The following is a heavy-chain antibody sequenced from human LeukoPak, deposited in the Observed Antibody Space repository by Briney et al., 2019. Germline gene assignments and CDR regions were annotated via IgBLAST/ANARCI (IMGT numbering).Heavy chain of an antibody. CDR3: AREGWFGESYFDY. D-gene: IGHD3-10*01. CDR1: GGSMSSNTYY. Sequence: SETLSLTCTVSGGSMSSNTYYWSWIRQPAGKGLEWIGRINTSGSTDYNPSLKSRVTISVGTSKNQFSLKLSSVTAADTAVYYRAREGWFGESYFDYWGQGTLVTVSS. CDR2: INTSGST. J-gene: IGHJ4*02. V-gene: IGHV4-61*02.